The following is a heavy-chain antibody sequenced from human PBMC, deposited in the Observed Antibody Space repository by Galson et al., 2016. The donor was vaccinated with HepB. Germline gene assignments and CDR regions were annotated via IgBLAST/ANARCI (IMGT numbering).Heavy chain of an antibody. J-gene: IGHJ4*02. CDR2: IKPDGSDR. Sequence: SLRLSCAASGFTFSSSWMSWARQSAGKGLEWVANIKPDGSDRDYADSVKGRFTISRDNAKNSLYLQMNSLRAEDTAVYYCANAYYWGQGTLVTVSS. CDR1: GFTFSSSW. CDR3: ANAYY. V-gene: IGHV3-7*01. D-gene: IGHD3-16*01.